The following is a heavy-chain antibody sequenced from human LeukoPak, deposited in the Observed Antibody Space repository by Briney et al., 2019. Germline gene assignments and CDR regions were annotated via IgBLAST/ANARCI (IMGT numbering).Heavy chain of an antibody. CDR3: SRENGAFSPFGY. CDR2: VSLSGLT. J-gene: IGHJ4*02. Sequence: SETLSLTCGVSGGSITSTSWWSWVRQPPGQGLEWIGEVSLSGLTNYNPSLSSRVIMALDTSKNHLSLHLTSVTAADTAVYYCSRENGAFSPFGYWGQGYLVTVSS. CDR1: GGSITSTSW. D-gene: IGHD2-8*01. V-gene: IGHV4-4*02.